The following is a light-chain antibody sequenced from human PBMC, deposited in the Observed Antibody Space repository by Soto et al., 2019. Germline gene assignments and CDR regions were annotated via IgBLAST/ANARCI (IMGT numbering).Light chain of an antibody. Sequence: QSVLTQPASVSGSPGQSITISCTGTSSDVGGYNYVSWYQQHPGKAPKLMIYEVSNRPSGISNRFSGSKSGNTASLTISALQSEDEADYYCCSYTGSYTLKVFGGGTKLTVL. J-gene: IGLJ3*02. CDR3: CSYTGSYTLKV. CDR1: SSDVGGYNY. CDR2: EVS. V-gene: IGLV2-14*01.